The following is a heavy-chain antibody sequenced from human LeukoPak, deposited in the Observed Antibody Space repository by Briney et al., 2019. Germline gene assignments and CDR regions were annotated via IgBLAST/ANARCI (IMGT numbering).Heavy chain of an antibody. CDR1: SFTFSSYW. J-gene: IGHJ4*02. D-gene: IGHD1-26*01. V-gene: IGHV3-48*04. CDR3: ASQYVVGAHYTNDY. CDR2: ISSSGSTI. Sequence: GGSLRLSCAASSFTFSSYWMTWVRQAPGKGLEWVSYISSSGSTIYYADSVKGRFTISRDNAKNSLYLQMNSLRAEDTAVYYCASQYVVGAHYTNDYWGQGTLVTVSS.